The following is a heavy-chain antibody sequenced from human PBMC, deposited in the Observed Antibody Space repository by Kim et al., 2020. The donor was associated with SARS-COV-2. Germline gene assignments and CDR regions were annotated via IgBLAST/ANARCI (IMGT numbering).Heavy chain of an antibody. CDR1: GGSISSYY. CDR2: IYYSGST. D-gene: IGHD3-3*01. Sequence: SETLSLTCTVSGGSISSYYWSWIRQPPGKGLEWIGYIYYSGSTNYNPSLKSRVTISVDTSKNQFSLKLSSVTAADTAVYYCARASRSTIFGVVTALGAF. CDR3: ARASRSTIFGVVTALGAF. J-gene: IGHJ3*01. V-gene: IGHV4-59*01.